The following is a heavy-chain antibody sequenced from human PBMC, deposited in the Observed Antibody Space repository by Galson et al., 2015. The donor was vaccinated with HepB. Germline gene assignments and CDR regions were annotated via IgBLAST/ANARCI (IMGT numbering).Heavy chain of an antibody. CDR2: LSYDGTYK. V-gene: IGHV3-30-3*01. CDR1: AFNFYSYA. CDR3: ARANTYGSGSHYYYGMDV. Sequence: SLSLSCAASAFNFYSYAMHWVRQAPGKGLEWVALLSYDGTYKYYAASVKGRLTISRDNSKNMLYLQMNSLRTDETAVYYCARANTYGSGSHYYYGMDVWGQGTTVTVSS. J-gene: IGHJ6*02. D-gene: IGHD3-10*01.